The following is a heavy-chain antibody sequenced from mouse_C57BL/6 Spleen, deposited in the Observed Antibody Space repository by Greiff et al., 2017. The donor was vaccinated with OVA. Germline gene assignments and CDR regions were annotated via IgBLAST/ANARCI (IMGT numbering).Heavy chain of an antibody. CDR1: GYSITSGYY. CDR3: ARASSGRGFAY. J-gene: IGHJ3*01. CDR2: ISYDGSN. V-gene: IGHV3-6*01. D-gene: IGHD3-2*02. Sequence: ESGPGLVKPSQSLSLTCSVTGYSITSGYYWNWIRQFPGNKLEWMGYISYDGSNNYNPSLKNRISITRDTSKNQFFLKLNSVTTEDTATYYCARASSGRGFAYWGQGTLVTVSA.